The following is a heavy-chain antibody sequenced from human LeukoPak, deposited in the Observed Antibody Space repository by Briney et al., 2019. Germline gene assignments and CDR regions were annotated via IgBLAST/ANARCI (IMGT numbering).Heavy chain of an antibody. CDR1: GFTFGTYG. V-gene: IGHV3-7*01. D-gene: IGHD3-3*01. J-gene: IGHJ4*02. CDR3: ARGDPIYDFWSGGDY. Sequence: GGSLRLSCAASGFTFGTYGMHWVRQAPGKGLERVANIKKDGGETYYMESVKGRFTISRDNARNSLYLQMNSLTVEDTAVYYCARGDPIYDFWSGGDYWGQGSLVTVSS. CDR2: IKKDGGET.